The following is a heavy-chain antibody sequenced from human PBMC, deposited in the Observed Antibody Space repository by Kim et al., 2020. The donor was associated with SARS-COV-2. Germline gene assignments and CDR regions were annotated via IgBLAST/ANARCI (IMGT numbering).Heavy chain of an antibody. CDR1: GFTFSSYA. Sequence: GGSLRLSCAASGFTFSSYAMHWVRQAPGKGLEWEAVISYDGSNKYYADSVKGRFTISRDNSKNTLYLQMNSLRAEDTAVYYCARTSSGSYLYYFDYWGKG. J-gene: IGHJ4*02. D-gene: IGHD1-26*01. CDR2: ISYDGSNK. CDR3: ARTSSGSYLYYFDY. V-gene: IGHV3-30-3*01.